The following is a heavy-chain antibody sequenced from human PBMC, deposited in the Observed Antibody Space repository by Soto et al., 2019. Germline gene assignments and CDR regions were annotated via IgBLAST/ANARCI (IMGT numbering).Heavy chain of an antibody. D-gene: IGHD1-7*01. J-gene: IGHJ3*02. CDR2: FDPEDGET. V-gene: IGHV1-24*01. Sequence: QVQLVQSGAEVKKPGASVKVSCRVSGYTLTELSMHWVRQAPGKGLEWMGGFDPEDGETIYAQQFQGRVTMTEDTPTETAYMELSSLRSEDTAVYYCATEVSVVDWNYGYAFDIWGQGTMVTVSS. CDR3: ATEVSVVDWNYGYAFDI. CDR1: GYTLTELS.